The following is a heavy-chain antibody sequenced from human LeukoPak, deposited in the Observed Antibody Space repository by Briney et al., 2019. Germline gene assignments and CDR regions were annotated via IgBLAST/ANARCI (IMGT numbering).Heavy chain of an antibody. CDR1: GGSISSYY. D-gene: IGHD3-22*01. V-gene: IGHV4-4*07. CDR3: ARGSYYDSSGYYYFYFDY. Sequence: PSETLSLTCTVSGGSISSYYWSWIRQPAGKGLEWIGRIYTSGSTNYNPSLKSRVTMSVDTSKNQFSLKLSSVTAADTAIYYCARGSYYDSSGYYYFYFDYWGQGTPVTVSS. J-gene: IGHJ4*02. CDR2: IYTSGST.